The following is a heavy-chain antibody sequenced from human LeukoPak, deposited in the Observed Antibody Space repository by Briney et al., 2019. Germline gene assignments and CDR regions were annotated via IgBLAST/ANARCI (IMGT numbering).Heavy chain of an antibody. D-gene: IGHD6-6*01. V-gene: IGHV4-61*02. J-gene: IGHJ6*02. CDR2: IYTSGST. Sequence: SQTLSLTCTVSGGSISSGSYYWSWIRQPAGKGLEWIGRIYTSGSTNYNPSLKSRVTISVDTSKIQFSLKLSSVTAADTAVYYCARNIAARTDYYYGMDVWGQGTTVTVSS. CDR1: GGSISSGSYY. CDR3: ARNIAARTDYYYGMDV.